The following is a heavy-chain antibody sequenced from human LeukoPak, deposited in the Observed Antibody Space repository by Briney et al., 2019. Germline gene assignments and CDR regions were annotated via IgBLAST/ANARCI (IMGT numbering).Heavy chain of an antibody. V-gene: IGHV4-39*07. CDR1: GGSISSSSDY. D-gene: IGHD1-7*01. CDR3: ASSYARTWADY. CDR2: IYYSGST. J-gene: IGHJ4*02. Sequence: PSETLSLTCTVSGGSISSSSDYWGWVRQPPGKGLEWIGSIYYSGSTNYNPSLKSRVTISVDTSKNQFSLKLSSVTAADTAVYYCASSYARTWADYWGQGTLVTVSS.